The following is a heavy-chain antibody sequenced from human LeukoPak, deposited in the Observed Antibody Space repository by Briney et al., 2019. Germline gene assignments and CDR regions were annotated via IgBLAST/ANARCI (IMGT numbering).Heavy chain of an antibody. J-gene: IGHJ3*01. CDR2: TGRHT. CDR1: GFTFSTYA. D-gene: IGHD3-22*01. Sequence: PGGSLRLSCAASGFTFSTYAMSWVRQAPGKGLEWVSSTGRHTNYADSVEGRLTISRANSKRTLYLKMDSLRAEDTAISYCAKRWESYATSNYCAFYLWGQETMDTVS. CDR3: AKRWESYATSNYCAFYL. V-gene: IGHV3-23*01.